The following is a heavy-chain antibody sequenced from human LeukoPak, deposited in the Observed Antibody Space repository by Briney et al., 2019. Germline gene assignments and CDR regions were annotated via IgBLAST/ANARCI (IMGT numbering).Heavy chain of an antibody. CDR1: GFTFSSYS. Sequence: GGSLRLSCAASGFTFSSYSMNWVRQAPGKGLEWVSYISSSSSTIYYADSVKGRFTISRDNAKNSLYLQMNSLRAEDTAVYYCARDPADYYDSSGYYAGWGQGTLVTVSS. CDR3: ARDPADYYDSSGYYAG. J-gene: IGHJ4*02. V-gene: IGHV3-48*04. CDR2: ISSSSSTI. D-gene: IGHD3-22*01.